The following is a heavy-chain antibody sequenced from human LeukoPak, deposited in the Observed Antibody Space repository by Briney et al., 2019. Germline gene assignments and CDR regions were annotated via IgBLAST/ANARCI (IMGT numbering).Heavy chain of an antibody. CDR1: GFTFSSYA. CDR2: ISGSGGST. V-gene: IGHV3-23*01. J-gene: IGHJ4*02. Sequence: GGSLRLSCAASGFTFSSYAMSWVRQAPGKGLEWVSAISGSGGSTYYADSVKGRFTISRDNSKNTLYLQMNSLRVEDSAVYYCAKDRGYFEAFDFWGQGTLVTVSS. D-gene: IGHD3-9*01. CDR3: AKDRGYFEAFDF.